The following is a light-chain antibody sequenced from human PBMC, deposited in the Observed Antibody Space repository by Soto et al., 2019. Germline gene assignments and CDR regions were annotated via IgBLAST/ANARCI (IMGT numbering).Light chain of an antibody. CDR1: QSVSSTY. CDR2: GAS. J-gene: IGKJ1*01. CDR3: QQCGSSPWT. Sequence: EIVLTQSPGTLSLSPGERATLSCRASQSVSSTYLAWYQQKPGQASRLLIYGASSRATGIPDRFSGGGSGTDFTLTISRVEPEDFAVYYCQQCGSSPWTFGQGTKVEIK. V-gene: IGKV3-20*01.